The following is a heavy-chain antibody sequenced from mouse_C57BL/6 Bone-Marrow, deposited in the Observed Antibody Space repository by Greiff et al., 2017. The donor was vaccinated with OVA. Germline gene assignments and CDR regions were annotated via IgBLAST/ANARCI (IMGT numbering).Heavy chain of an antibody. Sequence: VQLQQSGAELVKPGASVKLSCKASGYTFTSYWMQWVKQRPGQGLEWIGEIDPSDSYTNYNQKFKGKATLTVDTSSSTAYMQLSSLTSEDSAVYYCASGSNYGYWGQGTTLTVSS. CDR2: IDPSDSYT. D-gene: IGHD2-5*01. V-gene: IGHV1-50*01. CDR1: GYTFTSYW. J-gene: IGHJ2*01. CDR3: ASGSNYGY.